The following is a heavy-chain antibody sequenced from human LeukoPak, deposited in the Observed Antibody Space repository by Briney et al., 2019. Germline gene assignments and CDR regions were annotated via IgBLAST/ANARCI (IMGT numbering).Heavy chain of an antibody. V-gene: IGHV3-33*01. D-gene: IGHD3-3*01. Sequence: GGSLRLSCAVSGFTMKNFGMHWVRQHPGKGLEWVAVIWYDGSQRHYMDSVKGRFAISRENSMNTLSLEMNGLRVEDTAVYYCVRGADMNYNFENSFYFDSWGQGALVIVSS. J-gene: IGHJ4*02. CDR1: GFTMKNFG. CDR3: VRGADMNYNFENSFYFDS. CDR2: IWYDGSQR.